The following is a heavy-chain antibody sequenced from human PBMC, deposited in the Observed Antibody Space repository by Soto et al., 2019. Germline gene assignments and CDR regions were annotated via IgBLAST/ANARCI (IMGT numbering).Heavy chain of an antibody. Sequence: QVQLQESGPGLVRPSGTLSLTCAVSGGSISSNHWWSWVHQPPGKGLEWIGEVYHSGTTNHSPSLKSRVTISIDKSKNQFSLRLNSVTAADTAVYYCARGGISYSSGRDNWFDPWGQGTLVTVSS. CDR2: VYHSGTT. CDR1: GGSISSNHW. CDR3: ARGGISYSSGRDNWFDP. D-gene: IGHD6-19*01. J-gene: IGHJ5*02. V-gene: IGHV4-4*02.